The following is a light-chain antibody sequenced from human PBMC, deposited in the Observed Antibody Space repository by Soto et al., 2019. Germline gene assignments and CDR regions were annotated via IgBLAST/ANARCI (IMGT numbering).Light chain of an antibody. Sequence: QSALTQPASVSGSPGQSITISCTGTSSDIGGYNYVSWYQQHPGKAPKLMIYEVSNRPSGVSNRFSGSKSGNTASLTISGLHGEDEADYYCSSYTSSRTLFGGGTKLTVL. J-gene: IGLJ2*01. CDR1: SSDIGGYNY. V-gene: IGLV2-14*01. CDR3: SSYTSSRTL. CDR2: EVS.